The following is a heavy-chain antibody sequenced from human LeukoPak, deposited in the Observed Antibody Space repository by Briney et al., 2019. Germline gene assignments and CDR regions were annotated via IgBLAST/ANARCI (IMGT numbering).Heavy chain of an antibody. J-gene: IGHJ3*02. CDR2: MNPNSGNT. D-gene: IGHD6-6*01. CDR1: GYTFTSYD. V-gene: IGHV1-8*01. Sequence: ASVKVSCKASGYTFTSYDINWVRQAAGQGLEWMGWMNPNSGNTGYAQKFQGRVTMTRNTSISTAYMELSSLRSEDTAVYYCARWNGAARPRAFDIWGQGTMVTVSS. CDR3: ARWNGAARPRAFDI.